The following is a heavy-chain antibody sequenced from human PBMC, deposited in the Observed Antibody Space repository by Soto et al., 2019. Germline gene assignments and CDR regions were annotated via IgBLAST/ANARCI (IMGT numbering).Heavy chain of an antibody. CDR1: GASISSQR. V-gene: IGHV4-59*08. CDR3: GRRGARDV. J-gene: IGHJ6*02. Sequence: QVQLQESGPGLVKPSETLSLTCTVSGASISSQRWTWIRQPPGKGLERIGQIDHGGTKYNPSLGSRVTMSLDTSKNQRSLNLRPGTAADRAVYYCGRRGARDVWGQGTMVTVSS. CDR2: IDHGGT.